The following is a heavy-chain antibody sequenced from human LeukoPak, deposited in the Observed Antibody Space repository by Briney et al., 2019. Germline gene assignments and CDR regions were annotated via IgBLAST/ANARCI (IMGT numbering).Heavy chain of an antibody. CDR3: ARGGYGDYKLHYYHYGMDV. CDR2: IFYSGGT. D-gene: IGHD4-17*01. Sequence: SETLSLTCTVSGDSINNYYWSWIRQPPGKGLEWIGYIFYSGGTKYNPSLTSRVAISIAMSKNQFSLNLNFVTAADTAVYYCARGGYGDYKLHYYHYGMDVWGQGTTVTVPS. CDR1: GDSINNYY. V-gene: IGHV4-59*01. J-gene: IGHJ6*02.